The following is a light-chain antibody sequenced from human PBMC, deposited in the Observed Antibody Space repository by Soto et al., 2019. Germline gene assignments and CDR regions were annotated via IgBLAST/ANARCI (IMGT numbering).Light chain of an antibody. Sequence: QSALTQPRSVSASPGQSVTISCTGTSSDVGRYDYVSWYQQHPGKAPKLIVYDVTERPSGVPDRFSGSKSGNTASLTISGLQAEDEADYSCCSFTTTSTHVFGTGTKVTVL. CDR3: CSFTTTSTHV. CDR2: DVT. V-gene: IGLV2-11*01. CDR1: SSDVGRYDY. J-gene: IGLJ1*01.